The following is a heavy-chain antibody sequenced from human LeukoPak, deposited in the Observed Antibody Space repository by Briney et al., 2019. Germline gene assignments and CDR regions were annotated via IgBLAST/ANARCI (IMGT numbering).Heavy chain of an antibody. CDR1: GFSLSTSGMC. CDR2: IDWDDDK. CDR3: ARIRRTTVVTAGAFDI. Sequence: SGPTLVKPTQTLTLTCTSSGFSLSTSGMCVSWIRQPPGKALEWLARIDWDDDKYYSTSLKTRLTISKDTSKNQVVLTMTNMDPLDTATYYCARIRRTTVVTAGAFDIWGQGTMVTVSS. V-gene: IGHV2-70*11. J-gene: IGHJ3*02. D-gene: IGHD4-23*01.